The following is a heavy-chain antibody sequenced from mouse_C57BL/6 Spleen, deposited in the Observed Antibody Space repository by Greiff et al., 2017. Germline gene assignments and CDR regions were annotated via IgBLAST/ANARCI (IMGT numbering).Heavy chain of an antibody. D-gene: IGHD1-1*01. CDR2: IHPNSGST. CDR1: GYTFTSYW. J-gene: IGHJ1*03. Sequence: QVQLQQPGAELVKPGASVKLSCKASGYTFTSYWMHWVKQRPGQGLEWIGMIHPNSGSTNYNEKFKSKATLTVDKSSSTAYMQLSSLTSEDSAVYYCARESPYYYGSSYWYFDVWGTGTTVTVSS. CDR3: ARESPYYYGSSYWYFDV. V-gene: IGHV1-64*01.